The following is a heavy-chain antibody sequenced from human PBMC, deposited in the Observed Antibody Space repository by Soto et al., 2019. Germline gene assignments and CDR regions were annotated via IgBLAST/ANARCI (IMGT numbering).Heavy chain of an antibody. V-gene: IGHV4-59*01. J-gene: IGHJ4*02. CDR1: GGSMSEYF. CDR3: ARDGYDGSGSPYPAY. Sequence: TLSLTCSVSGGSMSEYFWSWIRQSPGKGLEWIGYIYYLGSTDYNPSLKSRVTISVDTSKRQFSLRLTSVTAADTAVYYCARDGYDGSGSPYPAYWGPGTQVTVS. D-gene: IGHD3-10*01. CDR2: IYYLGST.